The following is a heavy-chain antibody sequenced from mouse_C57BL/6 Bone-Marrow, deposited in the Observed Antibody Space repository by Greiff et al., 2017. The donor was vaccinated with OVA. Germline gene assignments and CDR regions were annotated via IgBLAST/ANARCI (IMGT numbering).Heavy chain of an antibody. CDR3: ARGEDYSIYYAMDY. CDR2: ISDGGSYT. D-gene: IGHD2-5*01. CDR1: GFTFSSYA. J-gene: IGHJ4*01. V-gene: IGHV5-4*03. Sequence: EVMLVESGGGLVKPGGSLKLSCAASGFTFSSYAMSWVRQTPEKRLEWVATISDGGSYTYYPDNVKGRFTISRDNAKNNLYLQMSHLKSEDTAMYYCARGEDYSIYYAMDYWGQGTSVTVSS.